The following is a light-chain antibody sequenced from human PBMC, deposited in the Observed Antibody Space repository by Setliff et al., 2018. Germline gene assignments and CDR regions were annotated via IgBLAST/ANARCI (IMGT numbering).Light chain of an antibody. CDR2: GNN. Sequence: QSALAQPPSVSGAPGQRVTISCTGSRSNIGAGHAVHWYQQFPGTAPKLLIYGNNIRPSGVPDRFSGSQSGTSASLAITGLHSEDEADYYCQSYDSSLSAYVFGTGTKVTVL. CDR3: QSYDSSLSAYV. V-gene: IGLV1-40*01. CDR1: RSNIGAGHA. J-gene: IGLJ1*01.